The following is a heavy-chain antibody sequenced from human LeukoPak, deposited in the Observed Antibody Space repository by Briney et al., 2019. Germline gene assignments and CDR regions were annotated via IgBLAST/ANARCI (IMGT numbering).Heavy chain of an antibody. V-gene: IGHV1-46*01. CDR2: INPSGGST. J-gene: IGHJ3*02. Sequence: ASVKVSCKASGYTFTSYYMHWVRQAPGQGLEWMGIINPSGGSTSYAQKFQGRVTMTRDTSTSTVYMELSRLRSDDTAVYYCASPKTDAFDIWGQGTMVTVSS. CDR1: GYTFTSYY. CDR3: ASPKTDAFDI.